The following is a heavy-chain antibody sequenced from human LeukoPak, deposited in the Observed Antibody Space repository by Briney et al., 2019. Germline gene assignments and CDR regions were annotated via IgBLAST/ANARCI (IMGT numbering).Heavy chain of an antibody. J-gene: IGHJ5*02. CDR1: GGSFSGYY. CDR3: ARGSPVYGSGSRPSNRFDP. D-gene: IGHD3-10*01. V-gene: IGHV4-34*01. Sequence: SETLSLTCAVYGGSFSGYYWSWIRQPPGKGLEWIGEINHSGSTNYNPSLKSRVTISVDTCKNRFSLKLSSVTAADTAVYYCARGSPVYGSGSRPSNRFDPWGQGTLVTVSS. CDR2: INHSGST.